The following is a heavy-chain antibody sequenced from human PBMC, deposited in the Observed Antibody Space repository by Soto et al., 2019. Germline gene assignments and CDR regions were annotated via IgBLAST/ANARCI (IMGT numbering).Heavy chain of an antibody. V-gene: IGHV4-30-4*01. CDR1: GGSISSGDYY. D-gene: IGHD3-16*01. J-gene: IGHJ4*02. Sequence: SETLSLTCTVSGGSISSGDYYWSRIRQPPGKGLEWIGYIYYSGSTYYNPSLKSRVTISVDTSKNQFSLKLSSVTAADTAVYYCARDLQIMGFDYWGQGTLVTVSS. CDR2: IYYSGST. CDR3: ARDLQIMGFDY.